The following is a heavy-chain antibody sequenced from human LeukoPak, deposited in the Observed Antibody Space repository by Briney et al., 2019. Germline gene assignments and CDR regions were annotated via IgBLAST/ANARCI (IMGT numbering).Heavy chain of an antibody. D-gene: IGHD2-2*02. Sequence: SETLSLTCTVSGGSISSGDYYWSWIRQPPGKGLEWIGYIYYSGSTYYNPSLKSRVTISVDTSKNQFSLKLSSVTAADTAVYYCAILEYQLPYGRGPWFDPWGQGTLVTVSS. J-gene: IGHJ5*02. CDR3: AILEYQLPYGRGPWFDP. CDR2: IYYSGST. V-gene: IGHV4-30-4*01. CDR1: GGSISSGDYY.